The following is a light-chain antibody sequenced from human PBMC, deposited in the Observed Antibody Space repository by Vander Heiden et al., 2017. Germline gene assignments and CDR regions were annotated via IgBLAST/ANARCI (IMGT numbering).Light chain of an antibody. CDR1: NIGGKS. J-gene: IGLJ3*02. CDR2: VDS. V-gene: IGLV3-21*02. Sequence: SYVLTQPPSVSVAPGPTARITCGGNNIGGKSVHWYQQKPGQAPVLVVYVDSDRPSGIPDRFSGSNSGNTATLTISRVEAGDEADYYCQVWDISSDHVVFGGGTKLTVL. CDR3: QVWDISSDHVV.